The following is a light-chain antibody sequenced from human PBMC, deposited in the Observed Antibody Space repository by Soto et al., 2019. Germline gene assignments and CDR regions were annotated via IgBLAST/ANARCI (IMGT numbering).Light chain of an antibody. V-gene: IGLV6-57*02. J-gene: IGLJ2*01. CDR3: QSSDTNNYVV. CDR1: SSNIGGNS. CDR2: GGN. Sequence: MTQPPSVSAAPGQRVTISCSGSSSNIGGNSVSWYQQLPGSAPTTVIFGGNQRPSGVSDRFSASIDSSSNSASLTLSGLQTEDEADYYCQSSDTNNYVVFGGGTKLTVL.